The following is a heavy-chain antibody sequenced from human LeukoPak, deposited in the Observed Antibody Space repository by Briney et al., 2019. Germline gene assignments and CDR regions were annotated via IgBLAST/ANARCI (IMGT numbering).Heavy chain of an antibody. D-gene: IGHD6-19*01. V-gene: IGHV4-59*01. CDR1: GGSISSYY. CDR3: ARDTGAVAGPYYYYYYGMDV. CDR2: IYYSGST. J-gene: IGHJ6*02. Sequence: SETLSLTCTVSGGSISSYYWSWIRQPPGKGLEWIGYIYYSGSTNYNPSLKSRVTISVDTSKNQFSLKLSSVTAADTAVYYCARDTGAVAGPYYYYYYGMDVWGQGTTVAVSS.